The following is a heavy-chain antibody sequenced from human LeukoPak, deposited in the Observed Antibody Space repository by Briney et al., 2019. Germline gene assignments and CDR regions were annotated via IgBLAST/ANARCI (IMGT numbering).Heavy chain of an antibody. V-gene: IGHV3-53*01. D-gene: IGHD1-1*01. CDR2: IYTGGTT. Sequence: GGSLRLSCAISGFSVGGTHMSWVRQAPGKGLEWVSAIYTGGTTYYADSVQGRFTVSRDNSKNILYLHMNNLGAEDTAVYYCARDTATTGGGLDPWGQGTLVTVSS. J-gene: IGHJ5*02. CDR3: ARDTATTGGGLDP. CDR1: GFSVGGTH.